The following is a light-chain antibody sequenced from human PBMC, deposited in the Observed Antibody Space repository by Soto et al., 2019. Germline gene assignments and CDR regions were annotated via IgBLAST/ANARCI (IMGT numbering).Light chain of an antibody. J-gene: IGLJ1*01. Sequence: QSALTQPASVSGSPGQSITISCTGTSSDVGGYNYVSWYQQHPGKAPKLMIYEVSNRPSGVSNRFSGSKSGNTASLTISGLPAEDEADYYCSSYTSRSTPYGFGTGTKLTVL. CDR2: EVS. CDR1: SSDVGGYNY. V-gene: IGLV2-14*01. CDR3: SSYTSRSTPYG.